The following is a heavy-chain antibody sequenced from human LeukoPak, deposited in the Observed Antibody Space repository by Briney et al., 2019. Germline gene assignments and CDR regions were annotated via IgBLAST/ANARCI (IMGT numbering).Heavy chain of an antibody. D-gene: IGHD2-15*01. V-gene: IGHV4-59*08. CDR1: GGSISSYY. CDR2: IYYSGST. CDR3: ARQPPTLGHCSGGSCYAGNWFDP. J-gene: IGHJ5*02. Sequence: SETLSLTCTVSGGSISSYYWSWIRQPPGKGLEWIGYIYYSGSTNYNPSLKSRVTISVDTSKNQFSLKLSSVTAADTAVYYCARQPPTLGHCSGGSCYAGNWFDPWGQGTLVTVSS.